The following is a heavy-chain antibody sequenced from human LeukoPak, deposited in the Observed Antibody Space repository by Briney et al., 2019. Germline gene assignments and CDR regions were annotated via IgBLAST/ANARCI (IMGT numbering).Heavy chain of an antibody. CDR1: GFTFSSYE. V-gene: IGHV3-48*03. CDR2: ISDSGTSR. CDR3: VRASTSL. J-gene: IGHJ4*02. Sequence: GGSLRLSCAASGFTFSSYEMNWVRQAPGKGLEWVSYISDSGTSRYYADSVKGRFTISRDNAKNSLYLQMNSLRAEDTAVYYCVRASTSLWGQGTLVTVSS.